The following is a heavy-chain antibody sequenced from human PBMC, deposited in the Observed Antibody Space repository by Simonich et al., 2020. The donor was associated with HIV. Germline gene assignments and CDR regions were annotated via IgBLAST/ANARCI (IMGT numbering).Heavy chain of an antibody. CDR1: GGSFSGYY. CDR3: ARRHPTTVTTPYFDY. Sequence: QVQLQQWGAGLLKPSETLSLTCAVYGGSFSGYYWGWIRQPPGKGLEWIGEINHSGSTNDNPPLKSRVTISVDTSKNQFALKLSSVTASDTAVYYCARRHPTTVTTPYFDYWGQGTLVTVSS. CDR2: INHSGST. D-gene: IGHD4-17*01. V-gene: IGHV4-34*01. J-gene: IGHJ4*02.